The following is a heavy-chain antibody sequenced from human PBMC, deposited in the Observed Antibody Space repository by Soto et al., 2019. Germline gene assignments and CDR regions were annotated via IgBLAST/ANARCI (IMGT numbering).Heavy chain of an antibody. Sequence: GGSLRLSCAASGFTFSNAWMSWVRQAPGKGLEWVGRIKSKTDGGTTDYAAPVKGRFTISRDDSKNTLYLQMNSLKTEDTAVYYCTTDLGYCSGGSCPTDWGQGTLVTVSS. V-gene: IGHV3-15*01. CDR1: GFTFSNAW. CDR3: TTDLGYCSGGSCPTD. CDR2: IKSKTDGGTT. D-gene: IGHD2-15*01. J-gene: IGHJ4*02.